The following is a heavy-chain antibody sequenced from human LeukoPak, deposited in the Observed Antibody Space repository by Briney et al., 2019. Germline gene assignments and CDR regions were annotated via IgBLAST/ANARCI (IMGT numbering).Heavy chain of an antibody. V-gene: IGHV1-2*02. CDR3: ARNPRSLFGESHFDY. Sequence: GASVKVSCKASGYTFTGYYIHWVRQAPGQGLEWIGWVNPNSGGTNYAQKFQGRVTMTRDTSISTAYMELSRLRSDDTAVYYCARNPRSLFGESHFDYWGQGTLVTVSS. CDR2: VNPNSGGT. J-gene: IGHJ4*02. CDR1: GYTFTGYY. D-gene: IGHD3-10*02.